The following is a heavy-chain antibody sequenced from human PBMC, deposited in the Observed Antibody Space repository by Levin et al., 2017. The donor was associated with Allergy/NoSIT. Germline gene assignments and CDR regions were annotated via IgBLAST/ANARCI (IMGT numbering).Heavy chain of an antibody. CDR1: GFTFDDYG. D-gene: IGHD6-19*01. CDR2: INWNGGST. CDR3: AREYMGSSGWWNWFDP. Sequence: RAGGSLRLSCAASGFTFDDYGMSWVRQAPGKGLEWVSGINWNGGSTGYADSVKGRFTISRDNAKNSLYLQMNSLRAEDTALYYCAREYMGSSGWWNWFDPWGQGTLVTVSS. J-gene: IGHJ5*02. V-gene: IGHV3-20*04.